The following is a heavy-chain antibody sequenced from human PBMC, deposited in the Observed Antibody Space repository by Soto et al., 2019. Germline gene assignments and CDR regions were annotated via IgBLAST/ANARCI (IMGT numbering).Heavy chain of an antibody. Sequence: HVQLQESGPGLVKPSQTLSLTCTVSGGSISSGDDYWSWIRQPPGKGLEWFGFIYYDGSTYYNPSLKSRLTISIDTSKNQFSLSLSSVTAADTAVYYCATVRAHFFDNWGQGTLVTVSS. V-gene: IGHV4-30-4*01. CDR2: IYYDGST. CDR3: ATVRAHFFDN. J-gene: IGHJ4*02. CDR1: GGSISSGDDY.